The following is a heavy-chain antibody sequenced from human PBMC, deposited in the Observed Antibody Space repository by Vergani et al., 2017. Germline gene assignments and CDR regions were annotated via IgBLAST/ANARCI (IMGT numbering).Heavy chain of an antibody. CDR1: GFTFSDYY. V-gene: IGHV3-11*05. J-gene: IGHJ3*02. CDR2: LSASDRRT. CDR3: AKVGRSEVAGTFGAFDI. D-gene: IGHD6-19*01. Sequence: QVQLVESGGGLVKPGGSLRLSCAASGFTFSDYYMSWIRQAPGKGLEWVSTLSASDRRTHYADSVKGRFTISRDISKNTLFLHMNSLRPEDTAVYYCAKVGRSEVAGTFGAFDIWGQGTMVTVPS.